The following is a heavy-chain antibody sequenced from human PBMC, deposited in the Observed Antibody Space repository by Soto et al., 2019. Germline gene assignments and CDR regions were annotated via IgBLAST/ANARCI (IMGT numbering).Heavy chain of an antibody. Sequence: SVKVSCKASGGTFSSYTISWVRQAPKQGLEWMGRIIPILGITNYAQKFQGRVTITADKSTSTAYMELSSLRSEDTAVYYCASPNPQRGSGFLFDYWGQGTLVTVSSGKKELASVKVSCKASGYTFPYYGMDVWGQGTTVTVSS. CDR3: ASPNPQRGSGFLFDYWGQGTLVTVSSGKKELASVKVSCKASGYTFPYYGMDV. CDR2: IIPILGIT. V-gene: IGHV1-69*02. D-gene: IGHD3-9*01. J-gene: IGHJ6*02. CDR1: GGTFSSYT.